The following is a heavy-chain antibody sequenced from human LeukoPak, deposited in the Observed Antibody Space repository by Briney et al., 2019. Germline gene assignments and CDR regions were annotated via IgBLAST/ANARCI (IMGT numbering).Heavy chain of an antibody. J-gene: IGHJ4*02. Sequence: GGSLRLSCAASGFTFSSYAMSWVRQAPGKGLEWVSSISSSSSYIYYADSVKGRFTISRDNAKNSLYLQMNSLRAEDTAVYYCAREGREGYYFDYWGQGTLVPVSS. V-gene: IGHV3-21*01. CDR3: AREGREGYYFDY. CDR1: GFTFSSYA. D-gene: IGHD1-26*01. CDR2: ISSSSSYI.